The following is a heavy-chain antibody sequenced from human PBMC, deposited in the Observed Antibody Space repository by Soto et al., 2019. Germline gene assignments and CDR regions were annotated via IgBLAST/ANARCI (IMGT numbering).Heavy chain of an antibody. D-gene: IGHD3-10*01. CDR3: AKDHKIKTSSRVRGVTLDY. CDR1: GFTFSSYA. J-gene: IGHJ4*02. V-gene: IGHV3-23*01. CDR2: ISGSGGST. Sequence: GGSLRLSCAASGFTFSSYAMSWVRQAPGKGLEWVSAISGSGGSTYYADSVKGRFTISRDNSKNTLYLQMNSLRAEDTAVYYCAKDHKIKTSSRVRGVTLDYWGQGTLVTVSS.